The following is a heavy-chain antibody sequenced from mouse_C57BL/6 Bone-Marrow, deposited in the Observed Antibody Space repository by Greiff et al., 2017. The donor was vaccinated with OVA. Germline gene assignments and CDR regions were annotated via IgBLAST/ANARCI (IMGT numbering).Heavy chain of an antibody. J-gene: IGHJ2*01. V-gene: IGHV1-50*01. D-gene: IGHD2-3*01. Sequence: QVQLQQPGAELVKPGASVKLSCKASGYTFTSYWMQWVKQRPGQGLEWIGEIDPSDSYTNYNQKFKGKATLTVDTSSSTAYMQLSSLTSEDSAVYDCARWGLYDGYYLDYWGQGTTLTVSS. CDR3: ARWGLYDGYYLDY. CDR1: GYTFTSYW. CDR2: IDPSDSYT.